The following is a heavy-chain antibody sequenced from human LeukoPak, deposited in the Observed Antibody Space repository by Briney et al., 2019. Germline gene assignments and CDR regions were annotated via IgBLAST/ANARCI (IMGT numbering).Heavy chain of an antibody. V-gene: IGHV3-30*18. Sequence: PGGSLRLSCAASGFTFSSYGMHWVRQAPGKGLEWVAVISYDGSNKYYADSVKGRFTISRDNSKNTLYLQMNSLRAEDTAVYYCAKTHWEMVRGVIGPPDYYYGMDVWGQGTTVTVSS. J-gene: IGHJ6*02. CDR2: ISYDGSNK. D-gene: IGHD3-10*01. CDR1: GFTFSSYG. CDR3: AKTHWEMVRGVIGPPDYYYGMDV.